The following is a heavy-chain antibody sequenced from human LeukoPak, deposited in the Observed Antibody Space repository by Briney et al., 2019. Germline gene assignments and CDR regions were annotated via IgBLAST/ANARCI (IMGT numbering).Heavy chain of an antibody. CDR2: IYYSGNT. D-gene: IGHD3-10*01. CDR1: GGSITNKNYY. CDR3: ARATLREFKVPMVRGVSRFDHDPFDI. V-gene: IGHV4-39*07. Sequence: SETLSLTCAVSGGSITNKNYYWDWIRQPPGKGLEWIGSIYSTIYYSGNTNYNPSLKSRVTISADASKNQFSLKLDSVTAADTAVYYCARATLREFKVPMVRGVSRFDHDPFDIWGQGTMVTVSS. J-gene: IGHJ3*02.